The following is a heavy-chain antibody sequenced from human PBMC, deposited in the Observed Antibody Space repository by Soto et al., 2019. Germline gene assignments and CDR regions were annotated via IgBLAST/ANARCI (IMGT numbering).Heavy chain of an antibody. D-gene: IGHD3-16*02. Sequence: PSETLSLTCTVSGDSISGSPYFWGWIRQPPGKRLEWIGSIFYDGYTVYTPSLKSRVTISVDTSKNQFSLKLSSVTAADTAVYYCARPIITYDYFCGSYPDGKDVRGQGTTDTVSS. CDR1: GDSISGSPYF. CDR2: IFYDGYT. V-gene: IGHV4-39*01. J-gene: IGHJ6*02. CDR3: ARPIITYDYFCGSYPDGKDV.